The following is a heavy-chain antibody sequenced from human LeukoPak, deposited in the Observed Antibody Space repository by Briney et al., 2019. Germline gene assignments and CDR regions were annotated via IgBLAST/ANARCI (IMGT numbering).Heavy chain of an antibody. D-gene: IGHD2-15*01. CDR1: GFTFSSYA. J-gene: IGHJ4*02. Sequence: RGSLRLSCAASGFTFSSYAMSWVRQAPGKGLEWVSAISGSGGSTYYADSVKGRFTISRDNSKNTLYLQMNSLRAEDTAVYYCAKDIVVVVAAKEGWGQGTLVTVSS. CDR2: ISGSGGST. CDR3: AKDIVVVVAAKEG. V-gene: IGHV3-23*01.